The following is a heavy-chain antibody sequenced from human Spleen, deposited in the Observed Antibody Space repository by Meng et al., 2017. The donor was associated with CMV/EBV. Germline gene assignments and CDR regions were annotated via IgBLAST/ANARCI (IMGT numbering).Heavy chain of an antibody. D-gene: IGHD6-13*01. J-gene: IGHJ4*02. CDR2: IYYSAGT. CDR3: ARSVGCSSTYCYTYTSSWYPDY. CDR1: GGSINSVGYY. Sequence: SETLSLTCTVSGGSINSVGYYWTWIRQRPGKGLEWIGYIYYSAGTNYNPSLQSRVTISVDTSKNQFSLKLSSVTAADTAMYYCARSVGCSSTYCYTYTSSWYPDYWGQGTLVTVSS. V-gene: IGHV4-31*03.